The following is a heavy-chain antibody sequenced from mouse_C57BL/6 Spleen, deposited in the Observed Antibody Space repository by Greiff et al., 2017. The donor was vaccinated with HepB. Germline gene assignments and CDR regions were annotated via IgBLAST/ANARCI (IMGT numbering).Heavy chain of an antibody. Sequence: QVQLQQSGAELVKPGASVKISCKASGYAFSSYWMNWVKQRPGKGLEWIGQIYPGDGDTNYNGKFKGKATLTADKSSSTAYMQLSSLTSEDSAVYFCAREGIGTWGYFDYWGQGTTLTVSS. CDR2: IYPGDGDT. CDR3: AREGIGTWGYFDY. D-gene: IGHD4-1*01. J-gene: IGHJ2*01. CDR1: GYAFSSYW. V-gene: IGHV1-80*01.